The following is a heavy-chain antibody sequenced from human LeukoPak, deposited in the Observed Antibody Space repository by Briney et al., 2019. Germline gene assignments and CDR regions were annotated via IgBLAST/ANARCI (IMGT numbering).Heavy chain of an antibody. CDR2: IYYSGST. Sequence: SETLSLTCTVSGGSISSYYWSWIRQPAGKGLEWIGYIYYSGSTNYNPSLKSRVTISVDTSKNQFSLKLSSVTAADTAVYYCASLSTIGWYFDLWGRGTLVTVSS. D-gene: IGHD5-24*01. J-gene: IGHJ2*01. CDR1: GGSISSYY. CDR3: ASLSTIGWYFDL. V-gene: IGHV4-59*01.